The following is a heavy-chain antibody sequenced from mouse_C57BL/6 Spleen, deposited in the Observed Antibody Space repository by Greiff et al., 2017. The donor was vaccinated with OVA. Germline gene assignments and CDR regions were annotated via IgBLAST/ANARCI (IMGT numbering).Heavy chain of an antibody. J-gene: IGHJ3*01. CDR1: GFSLTSYG. D-gene: IGHD1-1*01. Sequence: VKLQESGPGLVQPSQSLSITCTVSGFSLTSYGVHWVRQSPGKGLEWLGVIWSGGSTDYNAAFISRLSISKDNSKSQVFFKMNSLQADDTAIYYWARDYYGSSYGFAYWGQGTLVTVSA. V-gene: IGHV2-2*01. CDR3: ARDYYGSSYGFAY. CDR2: IWSGGST.